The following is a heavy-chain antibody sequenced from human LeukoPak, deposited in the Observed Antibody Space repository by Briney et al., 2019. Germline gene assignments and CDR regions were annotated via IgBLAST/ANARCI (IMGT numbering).Heavy chain of an antibody. CDR1: GDSTSSDRYY. CDR3: ARGAPYYYDRSKAFDI. D-gene: IGHD3-22*01. J-gene: IGHJ3*02. Sequence: PSETLSLTCTISGDSTSSDRYYGGWVRQPPGKGLEWIGYIYYSGSTNYNPSLKSRVTISVDTSKNQFSLKLSSVTAADTAVYYCARGAPYYYDRSKAFDIWGQGTMVTVSS. CDR2: IYYSGST. V-gene: IGHV4-61*01.